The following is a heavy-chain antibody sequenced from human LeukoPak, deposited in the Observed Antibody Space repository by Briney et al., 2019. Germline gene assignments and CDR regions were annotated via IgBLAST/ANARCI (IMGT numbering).Heavy chain of an antibody. Sequence: ASVKDSCKASGYTFTSYDINWVRQATGQGLEWMGWMNPNSGNTGYAQKFQGRVTMTRNTSISTAYMELSSLRSEDTAVYYCARSRYITGYSSSWYGYWGQGTLVTVSS. CDR1: GYTFTSYD. CDR2: MNPNSGNT. CDR3: ARSRYITGYSSSWYGY. J-gene: IGHJ4*02. V-gene: IGHV1-8*01. D-gene: IGHD6-13*01.